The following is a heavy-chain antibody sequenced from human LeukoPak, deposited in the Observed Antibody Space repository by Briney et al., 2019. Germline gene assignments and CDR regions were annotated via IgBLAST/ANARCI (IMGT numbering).Heavy chain of an antibody. CDR1: GGSISSSNW. D-gene: IGHD3-10*01. CDR3: AREPARGAFDI. J-gene: IGHJ3*02. Sequence: TLSLTCAVSGGSISSSNWWSWIRQHPGKGLEWIGYIYYSGSTYYNPSLKSRVTISVDTSKNQFSLKLSSVTAADTAVYYCAREPARGAFDIWGQGTMVTVSS. CDR2: IYYSGST. V-gene: IGHV4-31*11.